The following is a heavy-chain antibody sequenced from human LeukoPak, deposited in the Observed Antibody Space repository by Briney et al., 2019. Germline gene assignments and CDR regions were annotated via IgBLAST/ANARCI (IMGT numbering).Heavy chain of an antibody. V-gene: IGHV3-48*02. Sequence: GGSLRLSCAASGFTFSSYSMNWVRQAPGKGLEWVSYISSSSSTIYYADSVKGRFTISRDNAKNSLYLQMNSLRDEDTAVYYCARDRGSPVLLSGAFDIWGQGTMVTVSS. CDR1: GFTFSSYS. J-gene: IGHJ3*02. CDR2: ISSSSSTI. CDR3: ARDRGSPVLLSGAFDI. D-gene: IGHD2-15*01.